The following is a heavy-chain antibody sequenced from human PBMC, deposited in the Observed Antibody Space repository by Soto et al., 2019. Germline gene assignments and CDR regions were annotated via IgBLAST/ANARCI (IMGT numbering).Heavy chain of an antibody. Sequence: PGGSLRLSCSASGFTFSSYAMHWVRQAPGKGLEYVSAISSNGGSTYYADSVKGRFTISRDNSKNTLYLQMSSLRAEDTAVYYCVKGAIRFLEWLPTAKYYFDYWGQGTLVTVSS. CDR2: ISSNGGST. J-gene: IGHJ4*02. V-gene: IGHV3-64D*08. CDR1: GFTFSSYA. CDR3: VKGAIRFLEWLPTAKYYFDY. D-gene: IGHD3-3*01.